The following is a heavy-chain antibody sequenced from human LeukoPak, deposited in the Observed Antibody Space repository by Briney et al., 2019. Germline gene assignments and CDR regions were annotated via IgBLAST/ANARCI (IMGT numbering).Heavy chain of an antibody. CDR3: ARVTASSGWYGGAGYYYYYYMDV. Sequence: SQTLSLTCTVSGGSISSGGYYWSWIRQHPGKGLEWIGYIYYSGSTYYNPSLKSRVTISVDTSKNQFSLKLSSVTAADTAVYYCARVTASSGWYGGAGYYYYYYMDVWGKGTTVTVSS. CDR1: GGSISSGGYY. D-gene: IGHD6-19*01. CDR2: IYYSGST. V-gene: IGHV4-31*03. J-gene: IGHJ6*03.